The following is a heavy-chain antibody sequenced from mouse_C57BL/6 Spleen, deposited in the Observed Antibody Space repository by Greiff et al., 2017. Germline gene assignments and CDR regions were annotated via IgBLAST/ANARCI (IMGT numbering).Heavy chain of an antibody. V-gene: IGHV1-19*01. CDR3: ARRYGSSLFDY. D-gene: IGHD1-1*01. CDR2: INPYNGGT. CDR1: GYTFTDYY. Sequence: VQLQQSGPVLVKPGASVKMSCKASGYTFTDYYMNWVKQSHGKSLEWIGVINPYNGGTSYNQKFKGKATLTVDKSSSTAYMELNSLTSEDSAVYYCARRYGSSLFDYWGQGTTLTVSS. J-gene: IGHJ2*01.